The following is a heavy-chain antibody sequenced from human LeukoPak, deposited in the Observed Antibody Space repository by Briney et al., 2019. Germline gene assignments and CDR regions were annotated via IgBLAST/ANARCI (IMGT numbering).Heavy chain of an antibody. Sequence: GGSLRLSCAASGFTFSDYYMSWIRQAPGKGLEWVSYISNSGRNIQYADSVKGRFTISRDNAKNSLYLQMNSLRAEDTAVYYCAREAAGVSSWEPYYYYYMDVWGKGTTVTVSS. D-gene: IGHD6-13*01. V-gene: IGHV3-11*01. CDR1: GFTFSDYY. J-gene: IGHJ6*03. CDR3: AREAAGVSSWEPYYYYYMDV. CDR2: ISNSGRNI.